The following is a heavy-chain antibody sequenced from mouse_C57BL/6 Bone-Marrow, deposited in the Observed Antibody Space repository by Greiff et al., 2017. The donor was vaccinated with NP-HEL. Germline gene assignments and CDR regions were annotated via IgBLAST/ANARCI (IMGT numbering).Heavy chain of an antibody. CDR1: GYTFTSYW. Sequence: QVQLQQPGAELVKPGASVKMSCKASGYTFTSYWITWVKQRPGQGLEWIGDIYPGSGSTNYNAKFKSKATLTVDTSSSTAYMQLSSLTSADSAVYYCARWGYYLDYWGQGTTLTVSS. J-gene: IGHJ2*01. CDR2: IYPGSGST. V-gene: IGHV1-55*01. CDR3: ARWGYYLDY.